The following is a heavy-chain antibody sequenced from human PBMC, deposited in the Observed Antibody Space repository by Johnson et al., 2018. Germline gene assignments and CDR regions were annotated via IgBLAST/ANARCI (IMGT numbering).Heavy chain of an antibody. V-gene: IGHV3-23*04. Sequence: EVQLVEAGGGLVQPGGSLRLSCAASGFTFSSYAMSWVRQAPGKGLEWVSAISGSGGSTYYADSVKGRFTISRDNSKNTLYLQMNSRRAEDTAVYYCGTWTTVTTGYFQHWGQGTLVTVSS. CDR3: GTWTTVTTGYFQH. CDR1: GFTFSSYA. CDR2: ISGSGGST. J-gene: IGHJ1*01. D-gene: IGHD4-17*01.